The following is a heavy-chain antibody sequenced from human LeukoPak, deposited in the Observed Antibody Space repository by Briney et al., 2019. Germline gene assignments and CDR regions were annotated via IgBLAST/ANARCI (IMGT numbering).Heavy chain of an antibody. CDR3: ANDEGSYDVYYGMDV. Sequence: GGSLRLSCAASGFTFSSYGMHWVRQAPGKGXXXXXXXXXXXXXXXXXXXXXXXFXXXXXXXXNTLYLQMNSLRAEDTAVYYCANDEGSYDVYYGMDVWGQGTTVTVSS. J-gene: IGHJ6*02. CDR1: GFTFSSYG. CDR2: XXXXXXXX. D-gene: IGHD1-26*01. V-gene: IGHV3-30*18.